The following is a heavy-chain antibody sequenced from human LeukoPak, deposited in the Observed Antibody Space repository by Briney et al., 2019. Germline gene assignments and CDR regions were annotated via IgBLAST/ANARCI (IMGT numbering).Heavy chain of an antibody. CDR3: ARESSSSWYVDY. V-gene: IGHV3-7*01. D-gene: IGHD6-13*01. J-gene: IGHJ4*02. Sequence: GGSLRLSCAASEFTFSDSWMSWVRQAPGKGLEWVANIKQDGSEKYYVDSVKGRFTISRDNAKNSLYLQMNSLRAEDTAVYYCARESSSSWYVDYWGQGTLVTVSS. CDR1: EFTFSDSW. CDR2: IKQDGSEK.